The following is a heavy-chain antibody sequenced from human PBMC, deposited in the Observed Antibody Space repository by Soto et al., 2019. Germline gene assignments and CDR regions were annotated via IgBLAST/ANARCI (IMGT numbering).Heavy chain of an antibody. CDR1: GYTFTSYG. V-gene: IGHV1-24*01. CDR3: AKAPRVELRSAFDI. D-gene: IGHD1-7*01. CDR2: FDPEEGKT. Sequence: GASVKVSCTASGYTFTSYGISWVRQAPGKGLEWMGGFDPEEGKTIYAQQFQGRVTMTEDTSTDTAYMQMNSLRAEDTAVYYCAKAPRVELRSAFDIWGQGTMVTVSS. J-gene: IGHJ3*02.